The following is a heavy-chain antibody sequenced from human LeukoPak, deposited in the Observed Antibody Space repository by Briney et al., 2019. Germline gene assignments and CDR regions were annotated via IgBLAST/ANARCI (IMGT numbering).Heavy chain of an antibody. V-gene: IGHV3-48*01. Sequence: GGSLRLSRAASGFTFSTYNMNWVRQAPGKGLEWVSYISSSSSTIYYADSVKGRFTISRDNAKNSLYLQMNSLRAEDTAVYYCARDYDFWSGYYPSSFDYWGQGTLVTVSS. CDR2: ISSSSSTI. J-gene: IGHJ4*02. D-gene: IGHD3-3*01. CDR1: GFTFSTYN. CDR3: ARDYDFWSGYYPSSFDY.